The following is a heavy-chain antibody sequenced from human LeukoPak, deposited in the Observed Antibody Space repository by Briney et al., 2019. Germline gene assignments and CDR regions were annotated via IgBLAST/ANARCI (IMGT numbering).Heavy chain of an antibody. CDR2: IYYSGST. V-gene: IGHV4-61*01. CDR3: AREYCSGGSCYSHAFDI. CDR1: GGSVSGGSYY. D-gene: IGHD2-15*01. J-gene: IGHJ3*02. Sequence: SETLSLTCTVSGGSVSGGSYYWSWIRQPPGKGLEWIGYIYYSGSTNYNPSLKSRVTISVDTSKNQFSLKLSSVTAADTAVYYCAREYCSGGSCYSHAFDIWGQGTMVTVSS.